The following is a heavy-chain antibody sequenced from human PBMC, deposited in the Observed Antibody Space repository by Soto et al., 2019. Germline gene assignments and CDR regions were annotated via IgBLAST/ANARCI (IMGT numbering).Heavy chain of an antibody. V-gene: IGHV3-21*04. CDR2: ISSSSSYI. J-gene: IGHJ5*02. CDR1: GFTFSSYS. Sequence: PGGSLRLSCAASGFTFSSYSMNWVRQAPGKGLEWVSSISSSSSYIYYADSVKGRFTISRDNSKNTLYLQMNSLRAEDTAVYYCAKAPYYDFWSGYYMWFDPWGQGTLVTVSS. D-gene: IGHD3-3*01. CDR3: AKAPYYDFWSGYYMWFDP.